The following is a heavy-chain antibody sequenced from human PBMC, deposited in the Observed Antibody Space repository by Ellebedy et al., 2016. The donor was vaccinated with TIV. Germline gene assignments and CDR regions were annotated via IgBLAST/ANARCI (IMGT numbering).Heavy chain of an antibody. Sequence: MPSETLSPTCTVSGASITSSGYYWGWIRQPPGKGLEWIGSIYYSGSTYYNPSLNSRVTISVDTSKKQFSLKLSSVTAADTAVYYCARSSMIVVVPFDYWGQGTLVTVSS. CDR1: GASITSSGYY. V-gene: IGHV4-39*01. J-gene: IGHJ4*02. CDR2: IYYSGST. CDR3: ARSSMIVVVPFDY. D-gene: IGHD3-22*01.